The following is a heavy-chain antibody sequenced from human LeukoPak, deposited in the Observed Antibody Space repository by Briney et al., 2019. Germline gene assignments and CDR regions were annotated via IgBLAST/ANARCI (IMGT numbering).Heavy chain of an antibody. J-gene: IGHJ4*02. D-gene: IGHD1-26*01. CDR3: ARAAYSGSYHSDY. CDR2: IYYSGST. Sequence: PSETLSLTCTVSGGSVSRGSYYWNWIRQPPGKGLEWIGYIYYSGSTNYNPSLKSRVTISVDTSKNQFSLKLSSVTAADTAVYYCARAAYSGSYHSDYWGQGTLVTVSS. V-gene: IGHV4-61*01. CDR1: GGSVSRGSYY.